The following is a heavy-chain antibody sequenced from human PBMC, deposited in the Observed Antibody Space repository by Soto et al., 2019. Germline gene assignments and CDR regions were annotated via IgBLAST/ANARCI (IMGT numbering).Heavy chain of an antibody. CDR2: VYYSGGT. V-gene: IGHV4-59*11. CDR1: GGSLTDHY. Sequence: QVQLQESGAGLVKPSETLSLTCTVAGGSLTDHYWNWFRQSPGKGLHWIGYVYYSGGTNYNPSLKSRVTMSVDTPKNQFSLNLRSVTAADTAVYSCARGNDWKSSTFDIWGQGTMVSVSS. J-gene: IGHJ3*02. CDR3: ARGNDWKSSTFDI. D-gene: IGHD2-21*01.